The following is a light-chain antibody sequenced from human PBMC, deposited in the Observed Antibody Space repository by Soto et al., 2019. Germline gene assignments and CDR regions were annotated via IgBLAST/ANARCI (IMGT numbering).Light chain of an antibody. CDR3: QQYNSYSET. CDR2: DAS. J-gene: IGKJ1*01. Sequence: DIQMTQSPSSLSASVGDRVTITCRASQSISTWFAWYQQKSGKAPKLLIYDASSLGSGVPSRFSGSGSGTEFTLTISSLQPDDFATYYCQQYNSYSETFGQGTKVEIK. CDR1: QSISTW. V-gene: IGKV1-5*03.